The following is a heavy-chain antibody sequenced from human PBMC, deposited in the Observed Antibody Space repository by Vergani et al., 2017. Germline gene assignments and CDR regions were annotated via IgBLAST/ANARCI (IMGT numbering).Heavy chain of an antibody. Sequence: QVQLQESGPGLVKPSQTLSLTCTVSGGSISSYYWSWIRQPPGKGLEWIGEINHSGSTNYNPSLKSRVTISVDTSKNQFSLKLSSVTAADTAVYYCARAVGSWRLRPFDYWGQGTLVTVSS. CDR2: INHSGST. J-gene: IGHJ4*02. D-gene: IGHD3-10*01. V-gene: IGHV4-34*09. CDR3: ARAVGSWRLRPFDY. CDR1: GGSISSYY.